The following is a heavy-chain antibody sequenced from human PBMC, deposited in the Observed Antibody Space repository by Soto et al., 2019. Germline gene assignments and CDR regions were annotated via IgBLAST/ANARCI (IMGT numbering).Heavy chain of an antibody. CDR1: GFTFSNAW. V-gene: IGHV3-15*01. J-gene: IGHJ3*02. D-gene: IGHD2-2*01. Sequence: EVQLVESGGGLVKPGGSLRLSCAASGFTFSNAWMSWVRQAPGKGLEWVGRIKSKTDGGTTDYAAPVKGRFTISRDDSKNTLYLQMNSLKTEDTAVYYCTIDPYMTVVPAGDAFDIWGQGTMVTVSS. CDR2: IKSKTDGGTT. CDR3: TIDPYMTVVPAGDAFDI.